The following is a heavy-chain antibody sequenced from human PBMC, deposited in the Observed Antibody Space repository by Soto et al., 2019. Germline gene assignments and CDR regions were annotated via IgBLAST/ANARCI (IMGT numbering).Heavy chain of an antibody. CDR1: GFTFSSYE. J-gene: IGHJ6*02. Sequence: EVQLVESGGGLVQPGGSLRLSCAASGFTFSSYEMNWVRQAPGKGLEWVSYISSSGRTIYYADSVKGRFTISRDNAKNSLYLQMNSLRAEDTAVYYCAREPTTDSSGWYVGYYYGMDVWGQGTTVTVSS. D-gene: IGHD6-19*01. V-gene: IGHV3-48*03. CDR2: ISSSGRTI. CDR3: AREPTTDSSGWYVGYYYGMDV.